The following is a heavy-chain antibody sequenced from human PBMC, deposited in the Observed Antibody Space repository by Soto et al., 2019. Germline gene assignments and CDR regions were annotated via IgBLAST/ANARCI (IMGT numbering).Heavy chain of an antibody. CDR2: VSGRGGST. Sequence: VHLLESGGGLVQPGGSLRLACTASGFTFNHYAMSWVRQAPGKGLEWVSAVSGRGGSTKYADSVKGRFIISRDNSNSTLYLQMDSLRGEDTAVYYCAKDGQWLDVYLESWGQGTQVTVSA. D-gene: IGHD6-19*01. CDR3: AKDGQWLDVYLES. CDR1: GFTFNHYA. V-gene: IGHV3-23*01. J-gene: IGHJ4*02.